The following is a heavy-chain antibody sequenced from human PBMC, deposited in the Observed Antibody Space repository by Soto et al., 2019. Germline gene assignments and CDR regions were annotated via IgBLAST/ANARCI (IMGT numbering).Heavy chain of an antibody. Sequence: GGSLRLSCAASGFTLNNYAIHWVRQVPGKGLEWVAFISYNGKNKYYGDSVKGRFTISRDDSKNTLFLQMNNLRGEDTAVYYCATDGVQYVVSGLYFFDYWGQGTLVTVSS. V-gene: IGHV3-30*04. CDR1: GFTLNNYA. CDR2: ISYNGKNK. D-gene: IGHD2-15*01. J-gene: IGHJ4*02. CDR3: ATDGVQYVVSGLYFFDY.